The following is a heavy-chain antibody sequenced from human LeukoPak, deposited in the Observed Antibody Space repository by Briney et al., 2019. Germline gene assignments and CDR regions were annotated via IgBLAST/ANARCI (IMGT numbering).Heavy chain of an antibody. V-gene: IGHV1-69*13. D-gene: IGHD6-6*01. Sequence: SVKVSCKASGGTFSSHAISWVRQAPGQGLEWMGGIIPIFGTANYAQKFQGRVTITADESTSTAYMELSSLRSEDTAVYYCARLDEYSSSSRYYGMDVWGQGTTVTVSS. CDR2: IIPIFGTA. CDR1: GGTFSSHA. J-gene: IGHJ6*02. CDR3: ARLDEYSSSSRYYGMDV.